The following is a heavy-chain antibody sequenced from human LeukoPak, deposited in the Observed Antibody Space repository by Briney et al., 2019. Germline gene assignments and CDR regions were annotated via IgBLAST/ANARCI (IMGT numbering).Heavy chain of an antibody. V-gene: IGHV1-18*01. Sequence: ASVKVSCKASGYTFTSYGISWVRQAPGQGLEWMGWISAYNGNTNYAQNLQGRATLTTDTSTSTAYMELSSLRSDDTAVYYCARSFYDDSGYSAWFNWGQGTLVTVSS. CDR1: GYTFTSYG. J-gene: IGHJ4*02. D-gene: IGHD3-22*01. CDR3: ARSFYDDSGYSAWFN. CDR2: ISAYNGNT.